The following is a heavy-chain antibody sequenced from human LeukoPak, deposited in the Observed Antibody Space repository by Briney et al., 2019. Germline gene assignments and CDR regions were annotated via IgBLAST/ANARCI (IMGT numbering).Heavy chain of an antibody. Sequence: GGSLRLSCAASGFSFSNAWMNWVRQAPGKGLEGVGRIKSKTDGGTTDYAAPVKGRFTISRDDSKNTLYLQMNSLRAEDTAVYHCAKDRWTVTIIGDFDYWGQGTLVNVSS. D-gene: IGHD4-17*01. J-gene: IGHJ4*02. CDR1: GFSFSNAW. V-gene: IGHV3-15*07. CDR2: IKSKTDGGTT. CDR3: AKDRWTVTIIGDFDY.